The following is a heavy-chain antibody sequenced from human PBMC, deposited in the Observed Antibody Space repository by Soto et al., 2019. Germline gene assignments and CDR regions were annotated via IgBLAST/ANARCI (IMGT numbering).Heavy chain of an antibody. J-gene: IGHJ5*02. CDR3: ARRGARAAATSWFVP. D-gene: IGHD1-1*01. CDR1: GGSISSGSYY. V-gene: IGHV4-39*01. CDR2: MYHGWTT. Sequence: SETLSLTCSVSGGSISSGSYYWGWIRQTPGRGLEWIASMYHGWTTYSNPSLKSRVTISVDTSKYQFSLRLTSVTAADAAVYFCARRGARAAATSWFVPLGQETLLTVSS.